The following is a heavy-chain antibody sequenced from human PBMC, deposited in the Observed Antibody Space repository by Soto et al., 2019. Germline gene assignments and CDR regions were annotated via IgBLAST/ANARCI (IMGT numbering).Heavy chain of an antibody. D-gene: IGHD2-15*01. CDR3: AKGWHFSGGTGFDY. J-gene: IGHJ4*02. CDR2: ISGSGGST. V-gene: IGHV3-23*01. CDR1: RFTLSSYS. Sequence: GGGPRLSCSASRFTLSSYSKGWVPPAPGKGLEWVSAISGSGGSTYYADSVKGRFTISRDNSKNTLYLQMNSLRAEDTAVYYCAKGWHFSGGTGFDYWGQGTLVTVSS.